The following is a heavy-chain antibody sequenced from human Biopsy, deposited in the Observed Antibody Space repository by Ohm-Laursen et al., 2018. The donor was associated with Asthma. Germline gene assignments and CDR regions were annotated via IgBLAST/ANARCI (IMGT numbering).Heavy chain of an antibody. D-gene: IGHD2-8*02. CDR2: ISSSGGTI. CDR1: GFTFSDYY. CDR3: ASECTVATRPLAY. V-gene: IGHV3-11*01. J-gene: IGHJ4*02. Sequence: GSLRLSCAASGFTFSDYYMSWIRQATGKGLEWVSYISSSGGTIYYADSVKGRFTISRDNAQNSLFLQMTSLGAEDTAVYYCASECTVATRPLAYWGQGALVTVSS.